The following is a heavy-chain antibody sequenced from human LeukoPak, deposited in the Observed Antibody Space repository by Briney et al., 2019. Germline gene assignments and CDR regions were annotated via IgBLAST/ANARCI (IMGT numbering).Heavy chain of an antibody. CDR3: ARGGYCSSTSCYAESLYYYYYMDV. Sequence: SVKVSCTASGGTFSSYAISWVRQAPGQGLEWMGGIIPIFGTANYAQRFQGRVTITADESTSTAYMELSSLRSEDTAVYYCARGGYCSSTSCYAESLYYYYYMDVWGKGTTVTISS. V-gene: IGHV1-69*13. J-gene: IGHJ6*03. D-gene: IGHD2-2*01. CDR2: IIPIFGTA. CDR1: GGTFSSYA.